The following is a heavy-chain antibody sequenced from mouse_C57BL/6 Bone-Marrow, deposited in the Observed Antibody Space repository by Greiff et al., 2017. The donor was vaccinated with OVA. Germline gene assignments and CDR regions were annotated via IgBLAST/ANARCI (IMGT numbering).Heavy chain of an antibody. CDR2: IDPSDSYT. J-gene: IGHJ3*01. CDR3: ARCGTTVVEGCAY. V-gene: IGHV1-69*01. D-gene: IGHD1-1*01. CDR1: GYTFTSYW. Sequence: QVQLQQPGAELVMPGASVKLSCKASGYTFTSYWMHWVKQRPGQGLEWIGEIDPSDSYTNYNQKFKGKSTLTVDKSSSTAYMQLSSLTSEDSAVYYCARCGTTVVEGCAYWGQGTLVTVSA.